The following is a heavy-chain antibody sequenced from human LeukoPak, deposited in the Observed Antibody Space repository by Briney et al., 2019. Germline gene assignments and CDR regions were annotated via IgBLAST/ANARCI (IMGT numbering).Heavy chain of an antibody. Sequence: ASVKVSCKASGYTFTGYYMHWVRQAPGQGLEWMGWINPNSGGTNYAQKFQGRVTMTSDTSISTAYMELSRLRSDDTAVYYCARGCLSTSCYKRWFDPWGQGTLVTVSS. D-gene: IGHD2-2*02. CDR3: ARGCLSTSCYKRWFDP. V-gene: IGHV1-2*02. CDR2: INPNSGGT. CDR1: GYTFTGYY. J-gene: IGHJ5*02.